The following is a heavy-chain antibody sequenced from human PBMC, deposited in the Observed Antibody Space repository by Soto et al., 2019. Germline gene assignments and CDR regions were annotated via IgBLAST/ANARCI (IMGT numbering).Heavy chain of an antibody. CDR1: GYTFTNYG. V-gene: IGHV1-18*01. CDR2: VSGHYGNT. J-gene: IGHJ1*01. CDR3: ARYVFYDAAHSTFYTVF. D-gene: IGHD3-16*01. Sequence: GASVKVSCKASGYTFTNYGITWVRQAPGQGLEWMGWVSGHYGNTNYAQNLQGRVTMTTDTSTSTAYMELRSLRSDDAAVYYCARYVFYDAAHSTFYTVFWREGILV.